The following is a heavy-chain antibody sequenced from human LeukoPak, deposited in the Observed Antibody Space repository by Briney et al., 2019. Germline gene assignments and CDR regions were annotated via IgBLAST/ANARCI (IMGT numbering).Heavy chain of an antibody. V-gene: IGHV3-23*01. CDR2: ISGSGGST. Sequence: PGGSLRLSRAASGFTFSLYAMSWVRQAPGKGLEWVSSISGSGGSTYYADSVKGRFTISRDSSKNTLYLQMNSLRAEDTAVYYCARNRMTGFYRGESDYWGQGTLVTVSS. CDR1: GFTFSLYA. D-gene: IGHD3-9*01. J-gene: IGHJ4*02. CDR3: ARNRMTGFYRGESDY.